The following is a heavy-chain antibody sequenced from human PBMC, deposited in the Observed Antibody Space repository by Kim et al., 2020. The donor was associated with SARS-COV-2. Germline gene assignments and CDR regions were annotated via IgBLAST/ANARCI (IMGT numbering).Heavy chain of an antibody. J-gene: IGHJ4*02. D-gene: IGHD3-9*01. CDR2: INVGNGNT. CDR1: GYTFTNFA. V-gene: IGHV1-3*01. CDR3: ARERGPRVDTILTGYSPEFAY. Sequence: ASVKVSCKASGYTFTNFAIHWVRQAPGQSLEWMGWINVGNGNTKYSQRFQGGLTITWDTSASTAYMDLSSLRSEDTAVYYCARERGPRVDTILTGYSPEFAYWGQGTQVIVSS.